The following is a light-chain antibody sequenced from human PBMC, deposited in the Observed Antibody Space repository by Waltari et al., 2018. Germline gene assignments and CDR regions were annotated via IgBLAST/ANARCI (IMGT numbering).Light chain of an antibody. Sequence: EIVLTQSPGTLSLSPGERATLACRASQSVGRYLAWYQQKPGQAPRLLIYDASTMATGIPERFSGSGSGTDFSLTISRLESEDFAVYYCQKYVNLPATFGQGTKVEIK. CDR3: QKYVNLPAT. V-gene: IGKV3-20*01. CDR2: DAS. CDR1: QSVGRY. J-gene: IGKJ1*01.